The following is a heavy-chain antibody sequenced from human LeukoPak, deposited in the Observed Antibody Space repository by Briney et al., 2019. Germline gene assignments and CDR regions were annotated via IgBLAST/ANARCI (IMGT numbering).Heavy chain of an antibody. CDR3: ARDNNWNYDY. Sequence: GRSLRLSCAASGFTFDDHGMHWVRQAPGKGLEWVSGISWSSGIIGYADSVKGRFTISRDNAKNSLYLQMNSLRAEDTAVYYCARDNNWNYDYWGQGTLVTVSS. J-gene: IGHJ4*02. D-gene: IGHD1-7*01. CDR2: ISWSSGII. V-gene: IGHV3-9*01. CDR1: GFTFDDHG.